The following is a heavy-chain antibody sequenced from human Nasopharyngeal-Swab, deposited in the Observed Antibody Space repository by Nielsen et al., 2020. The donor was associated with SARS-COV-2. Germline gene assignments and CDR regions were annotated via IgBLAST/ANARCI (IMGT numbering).Heavy chain of an antibody. D-gene: IGHD2-15*01. Sequence: GESLKISCAASGFTFSSYAMHWVRQAPGKGLEWVAVISYDGSNKYYADSVKGRFTISRDNSKNTLYLQMNRLRAEDTAVYYCVKEGSDFDYWGQGTLVTVSS. CDR3: VKEGSDFDY. CDR2: ISYDGSNK. CDR1: GFTFSSYA. J-gene: IGHJ4*02. V-gene: IGHV3-30*04.